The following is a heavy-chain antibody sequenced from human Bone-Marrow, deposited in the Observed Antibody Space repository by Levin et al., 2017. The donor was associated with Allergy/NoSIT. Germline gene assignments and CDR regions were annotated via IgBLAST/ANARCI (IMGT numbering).Heavy chain of an antibody. CDR1: GFTFNAYA. V-gene: IGHV3-23*01. Sequence: GESLKISCVASGFTFNAYAMNWARRAPGKGLEWVSAMSGTTGSHYYADSVKGRFTISRDSSKNTLFLQMGSLRVEDTATYYCAKGKTVYFYYNGMDAWGQGTTVTVFS. CDR3: AKGKTVYFYYNGMDA. CDR2: MSGTTGSH. J-gene: IGHJ6*02. D-gene: IGHD2/OR15-2a*01.